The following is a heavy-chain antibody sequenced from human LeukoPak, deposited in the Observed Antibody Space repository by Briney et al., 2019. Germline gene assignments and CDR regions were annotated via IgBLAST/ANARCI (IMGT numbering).Heavy chain of an antibody. CDR3: ARPIARYGETDY. D-gene: IGHD4-17*01. J-gene: IGHJ4*02. CDR1: GFTFSSYA. CDR2: ISGSGGST. V-gene: IGHV3-23*01. Sequence: PGGSLRLSCAASGFTFSSYAMSWVRQAPGKGLEWVSAISGSGGSTYYADSVKGRFTISRDNSKNTLYLQMNSLRAEDTAVYYCARPIARYGETDYWGQGTLVTVSS.